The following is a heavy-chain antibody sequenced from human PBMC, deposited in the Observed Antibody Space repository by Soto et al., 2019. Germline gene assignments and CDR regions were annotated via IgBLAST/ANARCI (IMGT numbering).Heavy chain of an antibody. V-gene: IGHV4-34*01. J-gene: IGHJ5*02. D-gene: IGHD3-10*01. CDR1: GGCFIGYY. Sequence: QVQLQQWGAGLLKPSETLSRTCAVYGGCFIGYYWSWISQPPGQGLEWIGEINHSGSTNYNPSLMSRVTISVDTCNNLFSLKLSSVTAAYTAVYYCARGRTYYYGSGTNCFEPLGQGTLDTVAS. CDR2: INHSGST. CDR3: ARGRTYYYGSGTNCFEP.